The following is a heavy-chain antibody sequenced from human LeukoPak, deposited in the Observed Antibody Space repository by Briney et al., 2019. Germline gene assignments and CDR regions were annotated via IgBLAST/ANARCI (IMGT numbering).Heavy chain of an antibody. D-gene: IGHD4-23*01. J-gene: IGHJ4*02. CDR3: ARDSEVRGNSGDC. Sequence: GGSLRLSCAASGFTFSRYWMSWVRQAPGEGLEWVAYIKQDGSEKYYVDSVKGRFTISRDNAKNSLYLQMNSLRAEDTAVYYCARDSEVRGNSGDCWPQGTLVTDSP. CDR1: GFTFSRYW. CDR2: IKQDGSEK. V-gene: IGHV3-7*01.